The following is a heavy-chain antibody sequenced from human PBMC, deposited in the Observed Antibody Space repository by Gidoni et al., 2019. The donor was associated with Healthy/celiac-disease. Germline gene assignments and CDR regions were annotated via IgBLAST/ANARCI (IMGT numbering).Heavy chain of an antibody. V-gene: IGHV1-69*04. CDR3: ALGRSGSGYANRAFDI. Sequence: QVQLVQSGAEVKKPGSSVMVSCKPSGGTFSSYAISWVRQAPGQGLEWMGRIIPILGIANYAQKFQGRVTITADKSTSTAYMELSSLRSEDTAVYYCALGRSGSGYANRAFDIWGQGTMVTVSS. J-gene: IGHJ3*02. D-gene: IGHD3-22*01. CDR1: GGTFSSYA. CDR2: IIPILGIA.